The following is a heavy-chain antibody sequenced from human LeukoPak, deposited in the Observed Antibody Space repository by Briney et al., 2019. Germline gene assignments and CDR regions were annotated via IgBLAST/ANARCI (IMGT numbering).Heavy chain of an antibody. Sequence: ASVKVSCKASGYTFTGYYMHWVRQAPGQGLEWVGWINPNSGATNYEQEFQGGVTLTRDTSISTAYMDLSGLRSDDTAVYYCARAQFCSSGNCYPPRFAFDIWGQGTMVTVSS. CDR2: INPNSGAT. J-gene: IGHJ3*02. CDR1: GYTFTGYY. CDR3: ARAQFCSSGNCYPPRFAFDI. V-gene: IGHV1-2*02. D-gene: IGHD2-15*01.